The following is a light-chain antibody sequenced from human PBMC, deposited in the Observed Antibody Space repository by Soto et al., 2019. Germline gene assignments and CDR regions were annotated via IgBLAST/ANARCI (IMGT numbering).Light chain of an antibody. V-gene: IGKV1-5*01. Sequence: DIQMTQSPSILSASVGDSVTITCRASQSVSRWLAWYQQKPGKAPKLLIYDASSLNSGVPSRFSGSQSGTEFTLTITSLLPDDFATYFGQQYSSYSLPTLGGGTKV. J-gene: IGKJ4*01. CDR3: QQYSSYSLPT. CDR2: DAS. CDR1: QSVSRW.